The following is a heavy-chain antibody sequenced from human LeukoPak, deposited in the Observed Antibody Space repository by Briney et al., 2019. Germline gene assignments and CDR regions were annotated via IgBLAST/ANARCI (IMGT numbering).Heavy chain of an antibody. J-gene: IGHJ4*02. Sequence: ASVKVSCTASGYTFTSYDINWVRQATGQGLEWMRWMNPNSGNTGYAQKFQGRVTMTRNTSISTAYMELSSLRSEDTAVYYCARAGSSGEDFDYWGQGTLVTVSS. V-gene: IGHV1-8*01. D-gene: IGHD6-19*01. CDR1: GYTFTSYD. CDR3: ARAGSSGEDFDY. CDR2: MNPNSGNT.